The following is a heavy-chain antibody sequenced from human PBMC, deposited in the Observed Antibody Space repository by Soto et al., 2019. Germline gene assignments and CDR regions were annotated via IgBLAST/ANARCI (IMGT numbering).Heavy chain of an antibody. V-gene: IGHV1-24*01. D-gene: IGHD3-10*01. Sequence: ASVKVSCKVSGYTVTELSMHWVRQAPGKGLEWMGGFDPEDGETIYAQKFQGRVTMTEDTSTDTAYMELSSLRSEDTAVYYCAPAPAHRGPNYRCWGMDVWGRGNRVAVSS. CDR3: APAPAHRGPNYRCWGMDV. CDR1: GYTVTELS. CDR2: FDPEDGET. J-gene: IGHJ6*01.